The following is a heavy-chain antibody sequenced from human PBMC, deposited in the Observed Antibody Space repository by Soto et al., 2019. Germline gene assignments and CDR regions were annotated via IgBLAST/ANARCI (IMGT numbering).Heavy chain of an antibody. CDR3: AHRPHTYDYGDQTFDP. Sequence: QITLKESGPTLVKPTQTLTLTCTFSGFSLSTSGVGVGWIRQPPGKALEWLALIYWNDDKRYSPSLKSRLTITKDTSKNQVVLTMTNMDPVDTATYYCAHRPHTYDYGDQTFDPWGQGTLVTVSS. J-gene: IGHJ5*02. CDR1: GFSLSTSGVG. V-gene: IGHV2-5*01. CDR2: IYWNDDK. D-gene: IGHD4-17*01.